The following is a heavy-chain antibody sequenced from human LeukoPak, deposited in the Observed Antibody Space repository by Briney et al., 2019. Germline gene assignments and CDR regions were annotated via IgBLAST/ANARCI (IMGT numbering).Heavy chain of an antibody. D-gene: IGHD3-9*01. CDR3: ARAGHDILTGYRYYFDY. J-gene: IGHJ4*02. V-gene: IGHV3-21*01. Sequence: GGSLRLSCAASGFTFSSYEMNWVRQAPGKGLEWVSSISSSSSYIYYADSVKGRFTISRDNAKNSLYLQMNSLRAEDTAVYYCARAGHDILTGYRYYFDYWGQGTLVTVSS. CDR1: GFTFSSYE. CDR2: ISSSSSYI.